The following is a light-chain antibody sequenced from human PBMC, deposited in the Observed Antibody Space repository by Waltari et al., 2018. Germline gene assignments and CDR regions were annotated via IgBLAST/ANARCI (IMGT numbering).Light chain of an antibody. Sequence: QSALTHPASVSGSPGQSIPISCTGPSSYVDGYQHVSCYQQHPGKAPKLMIYDVSKRPSGVPNRFSGSKSGNTASLTISGLQAEDEADYFCSSYTSSSTYVFGTGTKVTVL. CDR2: DVS. CDR1: SSYVDGYQH. J-gene: IGLJ1*01. CDR3: SSYTSSSTYV. V-gene: IGLV2-14*01.